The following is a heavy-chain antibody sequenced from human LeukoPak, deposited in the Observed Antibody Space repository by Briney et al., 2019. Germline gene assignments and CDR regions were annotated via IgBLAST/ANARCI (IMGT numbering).Heavy chain of an antibody. Sequence: PSGTLSLTCTVSGGSISSYYWSWIRQPPGKGLEWIGYIYYSGSTNNNPSLKSRVTKSVDTSKNQFSLKLSSVTAADTAVYYCARVLGYCSGGSCHGRFDPWGQGTLVTVSS. CDR2: IYYSGST. V-gene: IGHV4-59*01. J-gene: IGHJ5*02. D-gene: IGHD2-15*01. CDR1: GGSISSYY. CDR3: ARVLGYCSGGSCHGRFDP.